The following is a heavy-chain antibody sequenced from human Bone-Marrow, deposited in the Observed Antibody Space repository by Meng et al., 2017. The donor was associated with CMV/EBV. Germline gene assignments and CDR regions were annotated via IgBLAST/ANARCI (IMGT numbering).Heavy chain of an antibody. Sequence: GGSLRLSCAASGFTFRTYSLNWVRQAPGKGLEWVSFISGSSSYIDYADSVKGRFTISRDNAKNSLYLQMNSLRAEDTAVYYCARDVLRYCSSVTCYPYGMDVWGQGTTVTFSS. CDR1: GFTFRTYS. D-gene: IGHD2-15*01. J-gene: IGHJ6*02. CDR2: ISGSSSYI. CDR3: ARDVLRYCSSVTCYPYGMDV. V-gene: IGHV3-21*01.